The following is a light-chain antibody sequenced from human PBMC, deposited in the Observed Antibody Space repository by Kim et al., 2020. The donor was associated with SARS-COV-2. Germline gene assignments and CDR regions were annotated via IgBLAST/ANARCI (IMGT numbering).Light chain of an antibody. Sequence: PGETARISCGGNNIGSKRVHWYQQKPGQAPLLVIYYDTERPSGIPERFSGSNAVNTATLTLSRVEAGDEAEYYCQVWDTSNSDHVIFGGGTQLTVL. V-gene: IGLV3-21*01. CDR2: YDT. J-gene: IGLJ2*01. CDR3: QVWDTSNSDHVI. CDR1: NIGSKR.